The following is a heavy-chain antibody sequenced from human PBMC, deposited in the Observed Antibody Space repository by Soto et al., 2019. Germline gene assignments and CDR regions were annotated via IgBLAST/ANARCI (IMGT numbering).Heavy chain of an antibody. J-gene: IGHJ4*02. CDR3: TTEYCGTTSCWDLFDY. D-gene: IGHD2-2*01. CDR2: IRSKTDGGTT. CDR1: GFTFNNAW. Sequence: EVQLVESGGGLVKPGGSLRLSCAASGFTFNNAWMSWVRQAPGKGLEWVGRIRSKTDGGTTDYAAPVKGRFTISRDDSKNTLYLQMISLKTEDTAVYYCTTEYCGTTSCWDLFDYWGQGTLVTVSS. V-gene: IGHV3-15*01.